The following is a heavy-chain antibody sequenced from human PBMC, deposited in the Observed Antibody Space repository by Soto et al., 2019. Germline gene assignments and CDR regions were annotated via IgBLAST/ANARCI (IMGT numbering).Heavy chain of an antibody. V-gene: IGHV4-39*01. D-gene: IGHD2-2*01. CDR2: IYYSGST. Sequence: PSETLSLTCTVSGGSISSSSYYWGWIRQPPGKGLEWIGSIYYSGSTYYNPSLKSRVTISVDTSKNQFSLKLSSVTAADTAVYYCAILPSYCSSTSCQGEGGWFDPWGQGTLVTVSS. CDR1: GGSISSSSYY. J-gene: IGHJ5*02. CDR3: AILPSYCSSTSCQGEGGWFDP.